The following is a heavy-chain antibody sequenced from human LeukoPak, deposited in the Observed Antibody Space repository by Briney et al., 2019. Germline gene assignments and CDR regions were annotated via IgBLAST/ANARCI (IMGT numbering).Heavy chain of an antibody. Sequence: GESLKISFRGSGYSFTTYWIGWVRQMPGKGLEWMGIIYPGDSDTRYTPSFQGQVTMSADKSINTAYLQWSSLKASDTAMYYCARRQGCSITRCPPDYWGQGTLVTVSP. CDR2: IYPGDSDT. J-gene: IGHJ4*02. V-gene: IGHV5-51*01. CDR3: ARRQGCSITRCPPDY. D-gene: IGHD2-2*01. CDR1: GYSFTTYW.